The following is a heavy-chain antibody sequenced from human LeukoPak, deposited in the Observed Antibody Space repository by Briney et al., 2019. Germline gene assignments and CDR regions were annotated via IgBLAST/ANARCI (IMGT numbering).Heavy chain of an antibody. CDR3: ARARYDYGDYVGAFDI. CDR1: GFTVSGHY. Sequence: GGSLRLSCAASGFTVSGHYMSRVRQAPGKGLEWVSVIYSGGSTFYGDSVKGRFTISRDNSKNTLYLQMNSLRAEDTAVYYCARARYDYGDYVGAFDIWGQGTMVTVSS. D-gene: IGHD4-17*01. CDR2: IYSGGST. J-gene: IGHJ3*02. V-gene: IGHV3-53*01.